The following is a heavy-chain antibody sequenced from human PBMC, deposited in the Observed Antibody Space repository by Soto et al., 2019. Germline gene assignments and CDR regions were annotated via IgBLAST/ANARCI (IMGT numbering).Heavy chain of an antibody. Sequence: QVQLVQSGAEVKKPGSSVKVSCKASGGTFNRYAISWVRQAPGQGLECMGGIFPMFGIGNDAQRSQGRVTITADESTGAAYMELSSLRSEGTGVYYCAGSSISLFGVVSIPPHPYSEMDVWGQGTTVTVSS. J-gene: IGHJ6*02. CDR1: GGTFNRYA. CDR3: AGSSISLFGVVSIPPHPYSEMDV. CDR2: IFPMFGIG. V-gene: IGHV1-69*01. D-gene: IGHD3-3*01.